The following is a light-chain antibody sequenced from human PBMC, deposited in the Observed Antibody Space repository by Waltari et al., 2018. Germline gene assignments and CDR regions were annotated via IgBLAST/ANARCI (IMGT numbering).Light chain of an antibody. V-gene: IGLV2-8*01. J-gene: IGLJ3*02. CDR3: SSYADNTLV. Sequence: QSALTPPPSASGSPGQSVTISCTGTSSDYVSWFQRHPGKAPNLMIYEVSKRPSGVPDRFSGSKSGNTASLTVSGLQADDEAHYYCSSYADNTLVFGGGTKLTVL. CDR2: EVS. CDR1: SSDY.